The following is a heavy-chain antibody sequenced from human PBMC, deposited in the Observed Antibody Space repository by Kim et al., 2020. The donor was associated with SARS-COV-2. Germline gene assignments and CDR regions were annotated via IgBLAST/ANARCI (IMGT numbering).Heavy chain of an antibody. CDR2: IYYSGST. D-gene: IGHD1-26*01. CDR3: ARELIVGATNWFDP. J-gene: IGHJ5*02. V-gene: IGHV4-59*01. Sequence: SETLSLTCTVSGGSISSYYWSWIRQPPGKGLEWIGYIYYSGSTNYNPSLKSRVTISVDTSKYQFSLKLSSVTAADTAVYYCARELIVGATNWFDPWGQGTLVTVSS. CDR1: GGSISSYY.